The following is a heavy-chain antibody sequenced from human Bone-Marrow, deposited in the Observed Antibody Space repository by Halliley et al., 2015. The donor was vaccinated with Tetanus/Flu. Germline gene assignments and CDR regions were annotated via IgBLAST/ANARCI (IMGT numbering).Heavy chain of an antibody. D-gene: IGHD3-10*01. CDR3: ARENSFDSGTYFFDY. J-gene: IGHJ4*02. CDR2: VHYSGYP. Sequence: GWVHYSGYPNYNPPLKNRVAISMDTSKNQYSLTLRSMTAADTAVYYCARENSFDSGTYFFDYWGLGTLVTVAS. V-gene: IGHV4-59*01.